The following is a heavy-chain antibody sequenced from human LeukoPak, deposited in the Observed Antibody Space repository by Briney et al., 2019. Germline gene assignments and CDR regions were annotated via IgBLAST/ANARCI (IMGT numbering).Heavy chain of an antibody. CDR1: GGSISSYY. CDR2: IYTSGST. Sequence: VKPSETLSPTCTVSGGSISSYYWSWIRQPAGKGLEWIGRIYTSGSTNYNPSLKSRVTMSVDTSKNQFSLKLSSVTAADTAVYYCARSNRYQLLSPLDYWGQGTLVTVSS. J-gene: IGHJ4*02. V-gene: IGHV4-4*07. D-gene: IGHD2-2*01. CDR3: ARSNRYQLLSPLDY.